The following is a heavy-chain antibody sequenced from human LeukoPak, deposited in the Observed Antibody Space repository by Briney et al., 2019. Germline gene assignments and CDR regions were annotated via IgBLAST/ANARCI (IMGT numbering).Heavy chain of an antibody. D-gene: IGHD2-21*01. V-gene: IGHV3-21*01. CDR3: ARVRSGDGLGTFDF. J-gene: IGHJ4*02. Sequence: PGGSLRLSCAASGFSFSSYSMNWVRQAPRKGLEWVSSISFTSSYIYYADSVKGRFTISRDNAKSSLYLQMNSLRAEDTAVYYCARVRSGDGLGTFDFWGQGTLVTVSS. CDR2: ISFTSSYI. CDR1: GFSFSSYS.